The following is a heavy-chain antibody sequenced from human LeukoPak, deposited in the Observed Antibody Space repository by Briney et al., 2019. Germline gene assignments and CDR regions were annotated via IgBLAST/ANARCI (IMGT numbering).Heavy chain of an antibody. D-gene: IGHD3-10*01. CDR2: IYYSGST. J-gene: IGHJ4*02. CDR3: ARGTMVRGGNPFDY. CDR1: GGSISSYY. V-gene: IGHV4-59*01. Sequence: SETLSLTCTVSGGSISSYYWSWIRQPPGKGLEWIGYIYYSGSTNYNPSLKSRVTISVDTSKNQFSLKLSSVTAADTAVYYCARGTMVRGGNPFDYWGQGTLVTVSS.